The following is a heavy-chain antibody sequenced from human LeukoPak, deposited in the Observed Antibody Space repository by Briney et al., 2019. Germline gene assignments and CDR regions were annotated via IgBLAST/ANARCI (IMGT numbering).Heavy chain of an antibody. V-gene: IGHV3-7*03. J-gene: IGHJ4*02. Sequence: GGSLRLSCAATGFTFRNYWMSWVRQAPGTGLEWVANIKQDGSDRNYVTSVRGRFTISRDNAESSLYLQMNSLRVEDTAVYYCVRNLAVAGTCFDSWGQGTLVTVSS. D-gene: IGHD6-19*01. CDR1: GFTFRNYW. CDR3: VRNLAVAGTCFDS. CDR2: IKQDGSDR.